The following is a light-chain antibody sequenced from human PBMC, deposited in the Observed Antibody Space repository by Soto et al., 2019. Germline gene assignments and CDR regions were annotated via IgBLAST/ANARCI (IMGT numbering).Light chain of an antibody. V-gene: IGKV1-12*01. CDR1: QDIGSW. J-gene: IGKJ5*01. CDR2: GAS. CDR3: QQGGSFPIT. Sequence: DIQMTQSPSSVSASVGDRVTITCRASQDIGSWLAGYQQKPGKAPDLLIYGASSLQSGVPSRFYGSGSGTDFALTISSLQPEDFATYYCQQGGSFPITFGQGTRLEIK.